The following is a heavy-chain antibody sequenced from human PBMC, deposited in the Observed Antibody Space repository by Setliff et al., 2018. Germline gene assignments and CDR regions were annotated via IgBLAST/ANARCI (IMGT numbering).Heavy chain of an antibody. J-gene: IGHJ3*02. CDR1: GGSISCYY. CDR2: IYTSGST. V-gene: IGHV4-4*07. Sequence: SETLSLTCTVSGGSISCYYWSWIRQPAGKGLEWIGRIYTSGSTNYNPSLKSRVTMSVDTSKKQFSLKLSSVTAADTAVYYCARKGISALSGAFDMWGQGTMVTVSS. CDR3: ARKGISALSGAFDM. D-gene: IGHD1-26*01.